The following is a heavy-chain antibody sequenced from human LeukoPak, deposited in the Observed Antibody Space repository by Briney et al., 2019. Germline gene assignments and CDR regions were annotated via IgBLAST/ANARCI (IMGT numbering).Heavy chain of an antibody. V-gene: IGHV1-8*03. CDR3: ARSPMVRGVSYYYYYMDV. J-gene: IGHJ6*03. Sequence: ASVKVSCKASGYTFTNYDINWVRQATGQGLEWMGWMNPNSGNTGYGQKFQGRVTITRNTSISTAYMELSSLRSEDTAVYYCARSPMVRGVSYYYYYMDVWGKGTTVTVSS. CDR1: GYTFTNYD. D-gene: IGHD3-10*01. CDR2: MNPNSGNT.